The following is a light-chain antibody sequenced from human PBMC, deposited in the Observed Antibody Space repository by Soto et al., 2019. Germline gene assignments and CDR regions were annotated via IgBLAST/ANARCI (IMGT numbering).Light chain of an antibody. V-gene: IGKV3-20*01. Sequence: EIVLTQSPDTLSLSPGERATLSCRASQTIGNDYLAWYQQKPGQAPRLLIYDASNSSTGIPDSFSGSGSGTDFPLTISRLEPEDFAVYYCQQCAYSPRTLGQGTKVEVK. CDR3: QQCAYSPRT. CDR1: QTIGNDY. CDR2: DAS. J-gene: IGKJ1*01.